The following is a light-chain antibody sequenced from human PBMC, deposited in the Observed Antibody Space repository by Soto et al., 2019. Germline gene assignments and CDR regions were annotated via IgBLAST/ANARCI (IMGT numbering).Light chain of an antibody. CDR1: SSDVGGYNY. Sequence: QSVLTQPASVSGSPGQSITISCTGTSSDVGGYNYVSWYQQHPGKAPKLMIYDVSNRPSGVSNRFSGSKSGNTAFLTISGLQAEDEADYYCSSYTSSSIYVFGTGTKVTVL. CDR3: SSYTSSSIYV. CDR2: DVS. V-gene: IGLV2-14*01. J-gene: IGLJ1*01.